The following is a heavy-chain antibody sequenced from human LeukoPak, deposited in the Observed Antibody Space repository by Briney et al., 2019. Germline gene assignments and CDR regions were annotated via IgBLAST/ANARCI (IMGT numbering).Heavy chain of an antibody. CDR2: IHYSGST. CDR3: ARVRAVAATPPDY. V-gene: IGHV4-38-2*02. CDR1: GYSISSGYD. J-gene: IGHJ4*02. D-gene: IGHD6-19*01. Sequence: SETLSLTCSVSGYSISSGYDWGWIRQPPGKGLEWIGSIHYSGSTYYNPSLKSRVTISVDTSKNKFSLKMRSVTAADTAVYYCARVRAVAATPPDYWGQGTLVTVSS.